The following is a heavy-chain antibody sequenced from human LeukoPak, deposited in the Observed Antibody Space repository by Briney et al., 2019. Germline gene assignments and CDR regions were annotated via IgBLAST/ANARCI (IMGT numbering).Heavy chain of an antibody. CDR1: GFTFSSYW. CDR3: AKDKREGVWYDFWSGYNDY. Sequence: PGGSLRLSCAASGFTFSSYWMHWVRQAPGKGLVWVSRINSDGSSTSYADSVKGRFTISRDNAKNTLYLQMNSLRAEDTAVYYCAKDKREGVWYDFWSGYNDYWGQGTLVTVSS. D-gene: IGHD3-3*01. CDR2: INSDGSST. V-gene: IGHV3-74*01. J-gene: IGHJ4*02.